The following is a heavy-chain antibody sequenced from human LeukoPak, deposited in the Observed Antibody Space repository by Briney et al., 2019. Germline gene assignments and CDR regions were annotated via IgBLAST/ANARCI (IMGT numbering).Heavy chain of an antibody. J-gene: IGHJ4*02. CDR2: IKQDGSEK. V-gene: IGHV3-7*01. CDR3: ARDKGGYSYGYDY. D-gene: IGHD5-18*01. CDR1: GFTFSSYW. Sequence: PGGSLRLSCAASGFTFSSYWMSWVRQAPGKGLEWVANIKQDGSEKYYVDSAKGRFTISRDNAKNSLYLQMDSLRVEDTAVYYCARDKGGYSYGYDYWGQGTLVTVSS.